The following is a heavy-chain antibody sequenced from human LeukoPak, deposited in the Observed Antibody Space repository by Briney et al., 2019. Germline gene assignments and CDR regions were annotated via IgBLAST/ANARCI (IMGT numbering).Heavy chain of an antibody. CDR1: GGSISNYY. Sequence: SETLPLTCTVSGGSISNYYWSWIRQSPGKGLEWIGYIFFSGSSNYNPSLKSRVTISVDTSKNQFSLKLSSVTAADTAVYYCARGSMIRGRFDYWGQGTLVTVSS. CDR3: ARGSMIRGRFDY. D-gene: IGHD3-10*01. J-gene: IGHJ4*02. CDR2: IFFSGSS. V-gene: IGHV4-59*01.